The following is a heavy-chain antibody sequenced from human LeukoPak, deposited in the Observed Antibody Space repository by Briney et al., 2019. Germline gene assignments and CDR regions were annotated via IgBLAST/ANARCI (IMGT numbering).Heavy chain of an antibody. D-gene: IGHD5-18*01. CDR3: AKDRPRIQLWSRYGMDV. J-gene: IGHJ6*02. Sequence: GGSLRLSCAASGFTFSSYAMSWVRQAPGKGLEWVSVISGGGGSTYYADSVKGRFTISRDNSKNTLYLQMNSLRAEDTAVYYCAKDRPRIQLWSRYGMDVWGQGTTVTVSS. V-gene: IGHV3-23*01. CDR1: GFTFSSYA. CDR2: ISGGGGST.